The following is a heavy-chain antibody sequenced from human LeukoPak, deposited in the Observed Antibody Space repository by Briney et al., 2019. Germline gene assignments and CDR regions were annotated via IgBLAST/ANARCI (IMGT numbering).Heavy chain of an antibody. Sequence: GASVKVSCKASGYSFNAYYMHWVRQAPGQGLEWMGWIDPNNGATRYAQKFQGRVTMTRDTSIRTAFLEVNRLRSDDTALYYCARGAGYLRANNIWGQGTLVTVSS. J-gene: IGHJ4*02. V-gene: IGHV1-2*02. CDR1: GYSFNAYY. CDR3: ARGAGYLRANNI. CDR2: IDPNNGAT. D-gene: IGHD1/OR15-1a*01.